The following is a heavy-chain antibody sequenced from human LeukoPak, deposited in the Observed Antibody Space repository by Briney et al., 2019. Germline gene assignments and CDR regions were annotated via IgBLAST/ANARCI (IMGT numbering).Heavy chain of an antibody. D-gene: IGHD3-22*01. V-gene: IGHV4-31*11. CDR1: GGSISSGGYY. CDR3: ARGGLMTTYYYDSSGLGDFDY. CDR2: IYYSGST. J-gene: IGHJ4*02. Sequence: SQTLSLTCAVSGGSISSGGYYWSWIRQHPGKGLEWIGYIYYSGSTYYNPSLKSRVTISVDTSKNQFSLKLSSVTAADTAVYYCARGGLMTTYYYDSSGLGDFDYWGQGTLVTVSS.